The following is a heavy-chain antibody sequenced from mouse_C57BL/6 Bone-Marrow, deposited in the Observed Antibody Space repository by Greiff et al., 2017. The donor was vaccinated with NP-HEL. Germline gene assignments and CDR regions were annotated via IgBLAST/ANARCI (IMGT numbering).Heavy chain of an antibody. CDR2: IDPSDSYT. J-gene: IGHJ4*01. CDR1: GYTFTSYW. Sequence: QVQLQQSGAELVKPGASVKLSCKASGYTFTSYWMQWVKQRPGQGLEWIGEIDPSDSYTNYNQKFKGKATLTVDTSSSTAYMQLSSLTSEDSAVYYCARHGGNAMDYWGQGTSVTVSS. V-gene: IGHV1-50*01. D-gene: IGHD1-1*02. CDR3: ARHGGNAMDY.